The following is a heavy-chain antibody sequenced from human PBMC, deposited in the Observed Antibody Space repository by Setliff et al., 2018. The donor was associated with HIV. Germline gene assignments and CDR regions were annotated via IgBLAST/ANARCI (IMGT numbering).Heavy chain of an antibody. CDR2: IYYRGST. D-gene: IGHD3-22*01. J-gene: IGHJ4*02. CDR3: ARDPSIGYYYDSSGSYFDY. V-gene: IGHV4-39*07. CDR1: GCSISSSSYY. Sequence: SETLSLTCTVSGCSISSSSYYWGWIRQPPGKGLEWICSIYYRGSTYYNPSLKSRVTISEDTYKNQFSLKLSSVTAADTAVYYCARDPSIGYYYDSSGSYFDYWGQGTLVTVSS.